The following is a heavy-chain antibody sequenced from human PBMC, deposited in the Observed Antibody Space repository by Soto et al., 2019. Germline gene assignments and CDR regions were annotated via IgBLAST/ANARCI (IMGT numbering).Heavy chain of an antibody. V-gene: IGHV4-59*02. Sequence: QVQLQESGPGLVKPSETLSLTCTVSGGSVNTYYWSWIRQPPGKGLEWIGYIYYSGNTNYNPSLKSRVTISVDTSKNQFSLKLSSMTDADTAVYFCARGRPWELYDYWGQGTLVTVSS. D-gene: IGHD1-26*01. CDR2: IYYSGNT. CDR3: ARGRPWELYDY. J-gene: IGHJ4*02. CDR1: GGSVNTYY.